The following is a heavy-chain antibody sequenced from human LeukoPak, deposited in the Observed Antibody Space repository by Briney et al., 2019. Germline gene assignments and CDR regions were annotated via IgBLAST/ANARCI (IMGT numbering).Heavy chain of an antibody. CDR2: IKSKTDGGTT. D-gene: IGHD5-12*01. CDR1: GFTFSNAW. CDR3: DTEWMGIGDH. Sequence: GGSLRLSCAASGFTFSNAWMSWVGQAPGKGLEWVGRIKSKTDGGTTDYAVPVKGRFTISRDDSKDPSYLQMNSLKSEDTAVYYCDTEWMGIGDHWGQGTLVTVSS. V-gene: IGHV3-15*01. J-gene: IGHJ4*02.